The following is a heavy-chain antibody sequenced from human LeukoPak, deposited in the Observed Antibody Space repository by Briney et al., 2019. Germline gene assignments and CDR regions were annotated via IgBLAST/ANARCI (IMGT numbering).Heavy chain of an antibody. CDR2: INTNTGNP. D-gene: IGHD2-2*01. Sequence: ASVKVSCKASGYTFTSYAMNWVRQAPGQGLEWMGWINTNTGNPTYAQGFTGRFVFSLDTSVSTAYLQISSLKAEDTAVYYCASQRHHDIVVVPAATWFDPWGQGTLVTVSS. J-gene: IGHJ5*02. V-gene: IGHV7-4-1*02. CDR3: ASQRHHDIVVVPAATWFDP. CDR1: GYTFTSYA.